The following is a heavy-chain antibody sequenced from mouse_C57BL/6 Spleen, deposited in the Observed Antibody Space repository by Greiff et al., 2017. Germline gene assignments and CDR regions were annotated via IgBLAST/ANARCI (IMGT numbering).Heavy chain of an antibody. CDR1: GFTFSDYG. CDR2: ISSGSSTI. V-gene: IGHV5-17*01. D-gene: IGHD1-1*01. Sequence: EVLLVESGGGLVKPGGSLKLSCAASGFTFSDYGMHWVRQAPEKGLEWVAYISSGSSTIYYADTVKGRFTISRDNAKNTLFLQMTSLRSEDTAMYYCARGNYYGSSPWYLDVWGTGTTVTVSS. J-gene: IGHJ1*03. CDR3: ARGNYYGSSPWYLDV.